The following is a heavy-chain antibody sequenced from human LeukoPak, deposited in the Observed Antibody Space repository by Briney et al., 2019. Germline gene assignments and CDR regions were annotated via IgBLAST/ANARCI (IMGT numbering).Heavy chain of an antibody. D-gene: IGHD3-3*01. CDR1: GFTFSSYA. J-gene: IGHJ4*02. CDR2: ISYDGSNK. Sequence: GGSLRLSCAASGFTFSSYAMHWVRQAPGKGLEWVAVISYDGSNKYYADSVKGRFTISRDNSKNTLYLQMNSLRAEDTAVYYCARDGVDYDFWSDYYGSDYWGQGTLVTVSS. V-gene: IGHV3-30-3*01. CDR3: ARDGVDYDFWSDYYGSDY.